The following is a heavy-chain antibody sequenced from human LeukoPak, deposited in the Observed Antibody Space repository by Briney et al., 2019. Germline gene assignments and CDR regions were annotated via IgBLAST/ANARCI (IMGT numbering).Heavy chain of an antibody. D-gene: IGHD3-9*01. CDR3: ARAPTDYDILTGYSLRMAFDP. Sequence: SETLSLTCTVSGGSISSSSYYWGWIRQPPGKGLEWIGYIYNSGSTYYNPSLKSRVTISVDTSKNQFSLKLSSVTAADTAVYYCARAPTDYDILTGYSLRMAFDPWGQGTLVTVSS. J-gene: IGHJ5*02. CDR2: IYNSGST. CDR1: GGSISSSSYY. V-gene: IGHV4-30-4*08.